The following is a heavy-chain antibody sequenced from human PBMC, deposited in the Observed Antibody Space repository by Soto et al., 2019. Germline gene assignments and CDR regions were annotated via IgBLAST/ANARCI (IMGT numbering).Heavy chain of an antibody. CDR1: GGSISSYY. Sequence: QVQLQESGPGLVKPSETLALTCTVSGGSISSYYWSWIRQPPGKGLEWIGYIYYSGSPNYNPSLKCRGTISADTSKNQFSLKLSSVTAADAAVYYCARVTDASGLEPWGQGTLVTVSS. CDR3: ARVTDASGLEP. J-gene: IGHJ5*02. V-gene: IGHV4-59*01. D-gene: IGHD3-16*01. CDR2: IYYSGSP.